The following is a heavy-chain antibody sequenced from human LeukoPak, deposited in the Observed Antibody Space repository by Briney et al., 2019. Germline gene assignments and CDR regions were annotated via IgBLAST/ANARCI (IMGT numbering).Heavy chain of an antibody. CDR2: IRGSGGGT. CDR1: GFTLSSNY. V-gene: IGHV3-23*01. Sequence: PGWSLTLSCAASGFTLSSNYMSWVRQAPGKGLEWVSVIRGSGGGTYYADSVKGRFTISRDNSKNTVYLQMNSLRAEDTAVYYCVKARMPHCGTDCLESWGQGTLVTVSS. J-gene: IGHJ4*02. CDR3: VKARMPHCGTDCLES. D-gene: IGHD2-21*02.